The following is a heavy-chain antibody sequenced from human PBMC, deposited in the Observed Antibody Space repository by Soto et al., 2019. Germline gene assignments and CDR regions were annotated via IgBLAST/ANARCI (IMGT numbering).Heavy chain of an antibody. V-gene: IGHV3-7*05. CDR3: ARDGIVGTDY. Sequence: GGSLRLSCAASGFTFSSYWMSWVRQAPGKGLEWVANIKQDGGATYYVDSVKGRFTISRDNAKNSMYLQMNSLRAEDTAVYYCARDGIVGTDYWGQGTLVTVSS. CDR1: GFTFSSYW. CDR2: IKQDGGAT. J-gene: IGHJ4*02. D-gene: IGHD1-26*01.